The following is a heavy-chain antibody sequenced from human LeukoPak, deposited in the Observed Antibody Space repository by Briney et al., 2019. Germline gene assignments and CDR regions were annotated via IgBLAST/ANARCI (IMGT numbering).Heavy chain of an antibody. CDR1: GGSFRGYY. J-gene: IGHJ5*02. CDR2: INHSGST. D-gene: IGHD2-2*01. V-gene: IGHV4-34*01. CDR3: ARGRIDCSSTSCAAGSWFDP. Sequence: ASETLSLTCAVYGGSFRGYYWSWIRQPPGKGLEWIGEINHSGSTNYNPSLKSRVTISVDTSKNQFSLKLSSVTAADTAVYYCARGRIDCSSTSCAAGSWFDPWGQGTLVTVSS.